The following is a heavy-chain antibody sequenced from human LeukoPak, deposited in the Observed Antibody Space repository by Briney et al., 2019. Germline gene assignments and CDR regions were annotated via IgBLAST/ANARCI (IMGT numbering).Heavy chain of an antibody. CDR2: ISAYNGNT. CDR1: GYTFTSYG. CDR3: ARRKVRGVIIPYYGMDV. Sequence: ASVKVSCKASGYTFTSYGISWVRQAPGQGLEWMGWISAYNGNTNYAQKLQGRVTMTTDTSTSTAYMELRSLRSDDTAVYYCARRKVRGVIIPYYGMDVWGQGTTVTVSS. D-gene: IGHD3-10*01. V-gene: IGHV1-18*01. J-gene: IGHJ6*02.